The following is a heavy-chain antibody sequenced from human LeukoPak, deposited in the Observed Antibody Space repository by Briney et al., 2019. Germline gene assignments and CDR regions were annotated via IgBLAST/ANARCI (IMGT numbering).Heavy chain of an antibody. J-gene: IGHJ4*02. Sequence: GGSLRLSCAASGFTFSNYVMSWVRQAPGKGLEWVSAISGSGGSTYYADSVKGRFTISRDNSKNTLYLQMNSLRAEDTAVYYCAKRDRYSYGYFDYWGQGTLVTVSS. CDR2: ISGSGGST. D-gene: IGHD5-18*01. CDR1: GFTFSNYV. V-gene: IGHV3-23*01. CDR3: AKRDRYSYGYFDY.